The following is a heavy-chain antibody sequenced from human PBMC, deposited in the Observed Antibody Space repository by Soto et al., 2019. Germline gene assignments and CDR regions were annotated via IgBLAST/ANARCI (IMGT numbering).Heavy chain of an antibody. V-gene: IGHV3-30*18. CDR3: TKDPDTAMPWDTPKNDAFDI. J-gene: IGHJ3*02. CDR2: ISYDGSNK. D-gene: IGHD5-18*01. Sequence: QVQLVESGGGVVQPGRSLRLSCAASGFTFSSYGMHWVRQAPGKGLEWVAVISYDGSNKYSADFVRGRFTISRDNSKNTLYLQMNSLRAEDTAVYYCTKDPDTAMPWDTPKNDAFDIWGQGTMVTVSS. CDR1: GFTFSSYG.